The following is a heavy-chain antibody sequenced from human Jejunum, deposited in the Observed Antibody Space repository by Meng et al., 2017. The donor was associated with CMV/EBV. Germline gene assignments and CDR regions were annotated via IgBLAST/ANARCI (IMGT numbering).Heavy chain of an antibody. D-gene: IGHD3-3*02. V-gene: IGHV1-18*01. CDR3: ARDRVASTGAHFYSYGMDV. Sequence: YGIRWVRQAPGQGLEWMGWISGYNGNKNYTQMVQDRVTMTTATSTSTVYLELSNLESDDTAVYFCARDRVASTGAHFYSYGMDVWGQGTTVTVSS. CDR2: ISGYNGNK. CDR1: YG. J-gene: IGHJ6*02.